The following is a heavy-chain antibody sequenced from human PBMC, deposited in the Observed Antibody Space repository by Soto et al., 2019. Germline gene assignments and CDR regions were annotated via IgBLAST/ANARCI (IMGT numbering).Heavy chain of an antibody. Sequence: GGSLRLSCAASGFTFSSYGMHWVRQAPGKGLEWVAVIWYDGSNKYYADSVKGRFTISRDNSKNTLYLQMNSLRAEDTAVYYCARAPSGGDYGKDNYYMDVWGKGTTVTVSS. V-gene: IGHV3-33*01. CDR1: GFTFSSYG. CDR2: IWYDGSNK. J-gene: IGHJ6*03. D-gene: IGHD4-17*01. CDR3: ARAPSGGDYGKDNYYMDV.